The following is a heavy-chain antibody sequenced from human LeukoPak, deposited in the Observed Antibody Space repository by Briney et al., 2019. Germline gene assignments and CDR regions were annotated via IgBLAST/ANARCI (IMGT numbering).Heavy chain of an antibody. D-gene: IGHD6-13*01. CDR2: INPNTGGT. J-gene: IGHJ5*02. Sequence: GASVKVSCKASGYTFTGYYMHWVRQAPGQGLEWMGWINPNTGGTNIAQKFQGRVTMTRDTSISTASMELSRLTFDDTAVYYCAREFPSSSNWYAKWFDHWGQGTLVTVSS. V-gene: IGHV1-2*02. CDR3: AREFPSSSNWYAKWFDH. CDR1: GYTFTGYY.